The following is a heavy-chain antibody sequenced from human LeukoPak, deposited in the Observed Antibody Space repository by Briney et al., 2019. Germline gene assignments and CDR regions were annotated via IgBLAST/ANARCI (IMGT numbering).Heavy chain of an antibody. V-gene: IGHV3-33*01. J-gene: IGHJ3*02. Sequence: PGRSLRLSCAASGFTFSSYGMHWVRQAPGKGLEWVAVIWYDGSNKYYADSVKGRFTISRDNSKNTLYLQMNSLRAEDTAVYYCARDPGTYCGGDCYSVTMSFAFDIWGQGTMVTVSS. CDR1: GFTFSSYG. CDR3: ARDPGTYCGGDCYSVTMSFAFDI. CDR2: IWYDGSNK. D-gene: IGHD2-21*02.